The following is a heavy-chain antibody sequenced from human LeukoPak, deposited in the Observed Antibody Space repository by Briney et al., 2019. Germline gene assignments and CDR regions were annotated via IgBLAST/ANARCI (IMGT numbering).Heavy chain of an antibody. CDR1: GFTFSSYA. D-gene: IGHD6-6*01. CDR2: ISYDGSNK. V-gene: IGHV3-30-3*01. CDR3: ARDRPYFDY. Sequence: RGRSLRLSCAASGFTFSSYAMHWVRQAPGQGLEWVAVISYDGSNKYYADSVKDRFTISRDNSKNTLYLQMNSLRAEDTAVYYCARDRPYFDYWGQGTLVTVSS. J-gene: IGHJ4*02.